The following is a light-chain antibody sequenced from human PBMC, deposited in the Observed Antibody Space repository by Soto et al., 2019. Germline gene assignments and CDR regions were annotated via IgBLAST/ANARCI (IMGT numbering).Light chain of an antibody. V-gene: IGLV1-47*01. J-gene: IGLJ2*01. CDR3: AAWDDGLRGV. Sequence: QSALTQPPSASGTPGQRVTISCSGSSSNIGSNYVYWYQQLPGTAPKLLIYRNNQRPSGVPDRFSGSKSGTSASLAISGLRSEDEADYYCAAWDDGLRGVFGGGTKLTVL. CDR2: RNN. CDR1: SSNIGSNY.